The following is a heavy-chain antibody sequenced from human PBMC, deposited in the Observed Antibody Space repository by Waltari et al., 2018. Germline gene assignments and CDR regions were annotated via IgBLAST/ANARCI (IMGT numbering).Heavy chain of an antibody. CDR3: ASQTNPFDY. J-gene: IGHJ4*02. V-gene: IGHV4-38-2*01. CDR2: IYHSGST. Sequence: VQLQESGPGLVKPSETLSLTCAVSGYSISSGYYWGWIRQPPGKGLEWIGSIYHSGSTYYNPSLKSRVTISVDTSKNQFSLKLSSVTAADTAVYYCASQTNPFDYWGQGTLVTVSS. CDR1: GYSISSGYY.